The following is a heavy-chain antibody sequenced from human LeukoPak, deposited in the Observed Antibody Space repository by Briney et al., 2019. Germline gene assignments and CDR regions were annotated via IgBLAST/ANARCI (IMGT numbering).Heavy chain of an antibody. CDR2: IKGKTDDGTT. V-gene: IGHV3-15*01. Sequence: GGSLRLSCAASGFTFTNAWMSWVRQAPGKGLEWVGRIKGKTDDGTTDYAAPVKGRFTIPRDDSRNTLYLQMSSLKTEDTAIYYCTTAGHHWGQGTLVTVSS. J-gene: IGHJ5*02. CDR3: TTAGHH. CDR1: GFTFTNAW.